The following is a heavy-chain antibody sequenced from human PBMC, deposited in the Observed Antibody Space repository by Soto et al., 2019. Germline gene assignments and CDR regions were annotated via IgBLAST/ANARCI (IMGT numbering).Heavy chain of an antibody. Sequence: EVQLLDSGGGLVQPGGSLRLSCAASGFTFSSYAMGWVRQAPGKGLEWVSAIIGRGGGTYYADSVKGRFTISRDNSKNMLYLQMNSLRAEDTAVYFCAKGPNSGGYYFDYWGQGTLVTVSS. CDR1: GFTFSSYA. V-gene: IGHV3-23*01. CDR3: AKGPNSGGYYFDY. J-gene: IGHJ4*02. D-gene: IGHD1-26*01. CDR2: IIGRGGGT.